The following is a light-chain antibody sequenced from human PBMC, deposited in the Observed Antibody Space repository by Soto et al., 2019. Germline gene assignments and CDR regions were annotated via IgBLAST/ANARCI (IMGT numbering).Light chain of an antibody. CDR2: GAS. V-gene: IGKV3-20*01. Sequence: EIVLTQSPGTLSLSPGERATLSGRASQSVSSSYLAWYQQKPGQAPRLLIYGASGRATGIPDRFSGSGSGTDFTLTINRLEPEDFAVYYCQQYGSSPPVTFGQGTRLEIK. CDR1: QSVSSSY. CDR3: QQYGSSPPVT. J-gene: IGKJ5*01.